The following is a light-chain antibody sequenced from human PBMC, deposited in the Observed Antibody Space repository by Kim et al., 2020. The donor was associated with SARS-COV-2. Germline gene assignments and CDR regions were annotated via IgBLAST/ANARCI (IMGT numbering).Light chain of an antibody. V-gene: IGKV3-20*01. J-gene: IGKJ2*01. CDR2: GAS. Sequence: PGERGTLSCRASQSVGSDYLAWYQQKPGQAPRVLIYGASNRATGIPDRFSGSGSGTDFTLTISRLEPEDFAVYFCQQYGGSPLYTFGQGTKLEI. CDR1: QSVGSDY. CDR3: QQYGGSPLYT.